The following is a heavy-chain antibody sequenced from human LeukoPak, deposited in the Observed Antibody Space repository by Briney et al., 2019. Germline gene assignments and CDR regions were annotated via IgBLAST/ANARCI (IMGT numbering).Heavy chain of an antibody. CDR3: ARESADYERGSFSDY. D-gene: IGHD3-16*01. V-gene: IGHV4-59*12. CDR1: GGSLNNYY. CDR2: INDNGHS. Sequence: SSETLSLTCTVSGGSLNNYYWSWIRQPPGKGLEWIAYINDNGHSGYNPSLESRVTISVDTSKNHFSLRLRSVTAADTAVYYCARESADYERGSFSDYWGQGILVTVSS. J-gene: IGHJ4*02.